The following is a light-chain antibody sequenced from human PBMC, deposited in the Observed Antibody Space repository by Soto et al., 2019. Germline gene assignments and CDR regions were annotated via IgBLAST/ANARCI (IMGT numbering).Light chain of an antibody. CDR2: EVS. CDR3: SSYTTSGTVV. V-gene: IGLV2-14*01. CDR1: SSDVGGYNY. Sequence: QSVLTQPASVSGSPGQSITISCTGTSSDVGGYNYVSWYQHHPGKAPKLLIYEVSNRPSGVSNRFSGSKSGSTASLTISGLQAEDEAGYFCSSYTTSGTVVFGGGTQLTVL. J-gene: IGLJ2*01.